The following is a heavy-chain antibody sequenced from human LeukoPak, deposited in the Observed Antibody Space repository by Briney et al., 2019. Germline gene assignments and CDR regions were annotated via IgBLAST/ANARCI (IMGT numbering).Heavy chain of an antibody. J-gene: IGHJ4*02. CDR1: GYTLTELS. D-gene: IGHD3-22*01. Sequence: ASVKVSCKVSGYTLTELSMHWVRQAPGKGLEWMGGFDPEDGETIYAQKFQGRVTITADESTSTAYMELSSLRSEDTAVYYCARVGGYYFDYWGQGTLVTVSS. CDR2: FDPEDGET. V-gene: IGHV1-24*01. CDR3: ARVGGYYFDY.